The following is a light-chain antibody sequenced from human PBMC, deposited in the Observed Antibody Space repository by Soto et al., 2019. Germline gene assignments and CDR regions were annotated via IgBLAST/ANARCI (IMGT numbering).Light chain of an antibody. V-gene: IGKV3D-20*02. J-gene: IGKJ5*01. CDR2: GAS. CDR3: QQRNVWPPIT. Sequence: EIVLTQSPGTLSLSPGERATLSCRASQSVSSTYLAWYQQKPGQAPRPLIYGASSRATGIPDRFSGSGSGTDFTLTISRLEPEDFAVYYCQQRNVWPPITFGQGTRLEIK. CDR1: QSVSSTY.